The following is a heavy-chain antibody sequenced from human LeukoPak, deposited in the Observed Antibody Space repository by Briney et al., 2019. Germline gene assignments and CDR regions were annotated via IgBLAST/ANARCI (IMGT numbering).Heavy chain of an antibody. Sequence: GGSLSLSCAASGFTFRSFAMSWVRQAPGKGLEWVSSINGNDYRTFYADSVKGRFTISRDNSKNTLYLQINSLRAEDTAVYFCAKGSAVADIYFDYRGQGTLVTVSS. CDR2: INGNDYRT. CDR1: GFTFRSFA. CDR3: AKGSAVADIYFDY. V-gene: IGHV3-23*01. J-gene: IGHJ4*02. D-gene: IGHD6-19*01.